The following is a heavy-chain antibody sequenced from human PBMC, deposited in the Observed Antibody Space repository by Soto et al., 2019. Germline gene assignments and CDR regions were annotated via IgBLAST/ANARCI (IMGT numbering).Heavy chain of an antibody. CDR2: ISTYNVDT. Sequence: QVHLVQSGAEVKKPGASLKVSCKASGYTFTSYGIVWVRQAPGHGLEWMGWISTYNVDTKYAQKFKGRVTMSTDTSTTTAYLELTSLTSDDTATYYCARGGFAYGYLDFWGQGTLATVSS. D-gene: IGHD5-18*01. CDR3: ARGGFAYGYLDF. V-gene: IGHV1-18*01. CDR1: GYTFTSYG. J-gene: IGHJ4*02.